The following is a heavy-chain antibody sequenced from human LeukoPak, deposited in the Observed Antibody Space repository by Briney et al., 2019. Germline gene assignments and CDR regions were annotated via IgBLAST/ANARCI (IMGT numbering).Heavy chain of an antibody. Sequence: PGGSLRLSCAVSGFTLRGFWMSWSGQAPGKGLEGVASINSDGREGYYADVVKGRFTISRDNAKNSLYLQINSLRAEDTAVYSCARSSYSSSSSVWGQGTMVTVSS. CDR2: INSDGREG. CDR1: GFTLRGFW. D-gene: IGHD6-6*01. CDR3: ARSSYSSSSSV. J-gene: IGHJ3*01. V-gene: IGHV3-7*03.